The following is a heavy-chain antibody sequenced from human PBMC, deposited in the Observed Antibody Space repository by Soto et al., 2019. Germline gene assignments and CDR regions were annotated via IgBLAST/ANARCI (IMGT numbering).Heavy chain of an antibody. CDR3: AIKEGRVSDAFDI. V-gene: IGHV6-1*01. CDR1: GDSVSSNSAA. CDR2: TYYRSKWYN. J-gene: IGHJ3*02. Sequence: SPTLSLTCAISGDSVSSNSAAWNWLRQSPSRGLEWLGRTYYRSKWYNDYAVSVKIRITVSPDTSKNQFSLQLNSVTPEDTAVYYCAIKEGRVSDAFDIWGQGTMVTVSS.